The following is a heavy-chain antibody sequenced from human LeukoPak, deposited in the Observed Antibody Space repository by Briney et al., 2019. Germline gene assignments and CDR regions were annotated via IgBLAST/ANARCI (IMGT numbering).Heavy chain of an antibody. Sequence: PGGSLRLSCAASGFTFSSYAMSWVRQAPGKGLEWVPAISGSGGSTYYADSVKGRFTISRDNSKNTLYLQMNSLRAEDTAVYYCAGHLWRSAHFDYWGQGTLVTVSS. D-gene: IGHD2/OR15-2a*01. J-gene: IGHJ4*02. CDR2: ISGSGGST. CDR3: AGHLWRSAHFDY. CDR1: GFTFSSYA. V-gene: IGHV3-23*01.